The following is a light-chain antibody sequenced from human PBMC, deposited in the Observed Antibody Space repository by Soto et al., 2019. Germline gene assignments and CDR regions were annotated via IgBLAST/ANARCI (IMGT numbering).Light chain of an antibody. CDR2: AVS. CDR3: CSYTSLSTVV. V-gene: IGLV2-14*01. Sequence: QSALTQPASVSGSPGQSITISCTGTSSDVGGYNHVSWYQHSPGKAPKLILFAVSDQPSGVSHRFSGSKSGNTASLTISGLQADDEAYYYCCSYTSLSTVVLGGGTKLTVL. J-gene: IGLJ2*01. CDR1: SSDVGGYNH.